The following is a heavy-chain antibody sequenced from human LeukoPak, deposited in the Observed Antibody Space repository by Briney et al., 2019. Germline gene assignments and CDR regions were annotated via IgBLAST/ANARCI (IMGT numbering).Heavy chain of an antibody. CDR3: TRDWRNLGYDY. CDR2: IKEDGSER. V-gene: IGHV3-7*01. J-gene: IGHJ4*02. D-gene: IGHD5-12*01. CDR1: GFTLRNYW. Sequence: GGSLRLSCAASGFTLRNYWMSWARQAPGKGLEWVANIKEDGSERYYVDSVKGRFTISRDNAKNSLYLQMNSLRAEDTAVYYCTRDWRNLGYDYWGQGTLVTVSS.